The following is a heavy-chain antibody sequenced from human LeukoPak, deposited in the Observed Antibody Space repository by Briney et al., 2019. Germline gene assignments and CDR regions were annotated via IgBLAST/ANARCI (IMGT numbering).Heavy chain of an antibody. D-gene: IGHD6-13*01. CDR1: GSTFTGFY. J-gene: IGHJ4*02. CDR3: ARARGSSSWEDY. Sequence: ASVKVSCKASGSTFTGFYVQWVRQAPGQGLEWMGWISAYNGNTNYAQKLQGRVTMTTDTSTSTAYMELRSLRSDDTAVYYCARARGSSSWEDYWGQGTLVTVSS. CDR2: ISAYNGNT. V-gene: IGHV1-18*04.